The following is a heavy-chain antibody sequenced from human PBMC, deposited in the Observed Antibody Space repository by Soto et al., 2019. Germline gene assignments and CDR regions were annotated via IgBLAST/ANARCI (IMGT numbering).Heavy chain of an antibody. J-gene: IGHJ2*01. Sequence: EVPLVESGGGLVQPGGSLRLSCAASGFTVSSNYMSWVRQAPGKGLEWVSVIYSGGSTYYADSVKGRFTISRDNSKNTLYLQMNSLRAEDTAVYYCARGGGKWERGRYSYFDLWGRGTLVTVSS. D-gene: IGHD1-26*01. CDR3: ARGGGKWERGRYSYFDL. V-gene: IGHV3-66*01. CDR2: IYSGGST. CDR1: GFTVSSNY.